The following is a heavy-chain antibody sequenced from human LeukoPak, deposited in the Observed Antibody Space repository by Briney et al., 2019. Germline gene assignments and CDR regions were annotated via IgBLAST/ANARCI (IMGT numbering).Heavy chain of an antibody. CDR2: INHSGGT. D-gene: IGHD2-2*01. Sequence: PSETLSLTCAVYGGSFSGYYWSWIRQPPGKGLEWIGEINHSGGTNYNPSLKSRVTISVDTSKNQFSLKLSSVTAADTAVYYCARRVVVVPAANLNWRYDAFDIWGQGTMVTVSS. J-gene: IGHJ3*02. CDR1: GGSFSGYY. V-gene: IGHV4-34*01. CDR3: ARRVVVVPAANLNWRYDAFDI.